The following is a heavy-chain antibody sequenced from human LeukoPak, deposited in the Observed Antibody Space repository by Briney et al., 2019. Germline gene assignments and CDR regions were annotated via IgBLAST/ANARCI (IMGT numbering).Heavy chain of an antibody. J-gene: IGHJ3*02. CDR3: AKRKVPASLGEAFDI. D-gene: IGHD3-16*01. V-gene: IGHV3-23*01. Sequence: GGSLRLSCAASAFTFDNYAMGWVRQAPGKGLEWVSNIFSSGDGTLYADSVKGRFTISRDNSKNTLYLQMNSLRVEDTALYYCAKRKVPASLGEAFDIWGQGTMVTVSS. CDR1: AFTFDNYA. CDR2: IFSSGDGT.